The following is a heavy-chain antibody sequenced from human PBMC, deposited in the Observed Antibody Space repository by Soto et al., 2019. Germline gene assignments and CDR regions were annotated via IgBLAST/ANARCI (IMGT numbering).Heavy chain of an antibody. CDR1: GGSISQYY. J-gene: IGHJ4*02. CDR2: IYSGGSN. D-gene: IGHD3-10*01. Sequence: QVQLQESGPGLVKPSETLSLSCGVSGGSISQYYWSWIRQPAGQGLEWIGRIYSGGSNNYNPSLESRVTMPVDTSKNKFSLKLSSVTAADTAVYYCARGPGGFGDFSLDYWGQGTQVTVSS. CDR3: ARGPGGFGDFSLDY. V-gene: IGHV4-4*07.